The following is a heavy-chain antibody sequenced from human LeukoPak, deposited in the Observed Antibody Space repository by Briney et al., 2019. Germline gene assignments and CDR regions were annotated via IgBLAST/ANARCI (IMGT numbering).Heavy chain of an antibody. CDR1: GYTFTSYY. CDR3: ARDGSIAAAGIASFYYYYYGMDV. J-gene: IGHJ6*02. V-gene: IGHV1-46*01. CDR2: INPSGGST. Sequence: ASVKVSCKASGYTFTSYYMHWVRQAPGQGLEWMGIINPSGGSTSYAQKFQGRVTMTRDTSTSTVYMELSSLRSEDTAVYYCARDGSIAAAGIASFYYYYYGMDVWGQGTTVTVSS. D-gene: IGHD6-13*01.